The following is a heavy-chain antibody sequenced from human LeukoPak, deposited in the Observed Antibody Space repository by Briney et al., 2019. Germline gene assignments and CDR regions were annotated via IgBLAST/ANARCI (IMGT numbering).Heavy chain of an antibody. D-gene: IGHD2-8*02. Sequence: SETLSLTCTVSGGSISSYYWSWIRQPAGKGLEWIGRIYTSGSTNYNPSLKSRVTMSVDTSKNQFSLKLSSVTAADTAVYYCASTGGAPYYYYYMDVWGKGTTVTVSS. CDR2: IYTSGST. CDR3: ASTGGAPYYYYYMDV. J-gene: IGHJ6*03. V-gene: IGHV4-4*07. CDR1: GGSISSYY.